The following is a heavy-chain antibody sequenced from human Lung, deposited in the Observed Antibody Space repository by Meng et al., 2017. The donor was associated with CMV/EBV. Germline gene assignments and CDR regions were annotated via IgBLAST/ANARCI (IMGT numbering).Heavy chain of an antibody. J-gene: IGHJ4*02. V-gene: IGHV1-2*02. D-gene: IGHD3-10*01. CDR3: ASEEVVRGVTCTAKNEF. CDR2: INPNSGDT. Sequence: ASXXVSXKASGYTFTGHGYYVHWVRQAPGQGLEWMGWINPNSGDTKYAQKFQDRVRVTRDTSISTAYMELGSLRSDDTAVYYCASEEVVRGVTCTAKNEFWXQGTXVTVSS. CDR1: GYTFTGHGYY.